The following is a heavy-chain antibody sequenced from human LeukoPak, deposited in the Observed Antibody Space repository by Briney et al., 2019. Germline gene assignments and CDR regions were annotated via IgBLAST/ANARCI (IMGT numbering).Heavy chain of an antibody. J-gene: IGHJ6*04. CDR3: AKDAWGGYGMDV. CDR2: ISGSGGST. D-gene: IGHD3-16*01. CDR1: GFTFSSYV. V-gene: IGHV3-23*01. Sequence: PGGSLTLSCPASGFTFSSYVMSWVRQAPGKGLEWVTAISGSGGSTYYADSVTGRFTISRDNSKNTLYLQMNSLRAEDTAVYYCAKDAWGGYGMDVWGKGTTVTVSS.